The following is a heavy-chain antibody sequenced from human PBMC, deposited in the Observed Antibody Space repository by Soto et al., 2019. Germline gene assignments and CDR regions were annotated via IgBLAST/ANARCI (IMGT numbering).Heavy chain of an antibody. J-gene: IGHJ3*02. CDR3: ANDLWWDLNRKADAFDI. CDR2: IYSGGST. Sequence: LRLSCAASGFTVSSNYMSWVRQAPGKGLEWVSVIYSGGSTYYADSVKGRFTISRDNSKNTLYLQMNSLRAEDTAVYYCANDLWWDLNRKADAFDIWGQGTMVTVSS. D-gene: IGHD1-26*01. CDR1: GFTVSSNY. V-gene: IGHV3-53*01.